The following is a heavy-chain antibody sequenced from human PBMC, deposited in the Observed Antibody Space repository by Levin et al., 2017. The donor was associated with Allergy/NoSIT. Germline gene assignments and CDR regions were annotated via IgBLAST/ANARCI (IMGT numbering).Heavy chain of an antibody. J-gene: IGHJ4*02. V-gene: IGHV3-30*18. CDR1: GFTFSSYG. CDR3: AKAGSSSWYGWGDY. D-gene: IGHD6-13*01. Sequence: AGGSLRLSCAASGFTFSSYGMHWVRQAPGKGLEWVAVISYDGSNKYYADSVKGRFTISRDNSKNTLYLQMNSLRAEDTAVYYCAKAGSSSWYGWGDYWGQGTLVTVSS. CDR2: ISYDGSNK.